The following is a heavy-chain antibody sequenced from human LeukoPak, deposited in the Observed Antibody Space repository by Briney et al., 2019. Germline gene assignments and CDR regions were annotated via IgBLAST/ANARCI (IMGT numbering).Heavy chain of an antibody. CDR3: AREVARMGAFDY. CDR1: GGSFSGYY. Sequence: SETLSLTCAVYGGSFSGYYWSWIRQPPGKGLEWIGEINHSGSTNYNPSLKSRVTISVDTSKSQFSLKLSSVTAADTAVYYCAREVARMGAFDYWGQGTLVTVSS. CDR2: INHSGST. J-gene: IGHJ4*02. V-gene: IGHV4-34*01. D-gene: IGHD3-16*01.